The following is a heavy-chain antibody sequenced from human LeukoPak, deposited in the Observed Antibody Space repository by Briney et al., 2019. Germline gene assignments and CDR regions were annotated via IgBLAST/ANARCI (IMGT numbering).Heavy chain of an antibody. D-gene: IGHD2-15*01. V-gene: IGHV3-30*18. CDR3: AKARIAATYYFDY. J-gene: IGHJ4*02. CDR1: GFTFSSYG. Sequence: GGSLRLSCAASGFTFSSYGMHWVRKAPGKGLEWVAVISYDGSNKYYADSVKGRFTISRDNSKNTLYLQMNSLRAEDTAVYYCAKARIAATYYFDYWGQGTLVTVSS. CDR2: ISYDGSNK.